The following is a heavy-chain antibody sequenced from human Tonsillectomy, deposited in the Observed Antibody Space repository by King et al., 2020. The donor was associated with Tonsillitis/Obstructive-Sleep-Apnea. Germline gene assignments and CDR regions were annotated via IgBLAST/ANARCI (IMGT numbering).Heavy chain of an antibody. V-gene: IGHV4-34*01. D-gene: IGHD3-3*01. CDR3: ARGYYDFWSVYYTSKTSNHWFDP. CDR1: GGSFSGYY. Sequence: VQLQQWGAGLLKPSETLSLTCAVYGGSFSGYYWSWIRQPPGKGLEWIGEINHSGSTNYNPSLKSRVTISVDTSKNQFSLKLSAVTAADTAVYYCARGYYDFWSVYYTSKTSNHWFDPWGQGTLVTVSS. CDR2: INHSGST. J-gene: IGHJ5*02.